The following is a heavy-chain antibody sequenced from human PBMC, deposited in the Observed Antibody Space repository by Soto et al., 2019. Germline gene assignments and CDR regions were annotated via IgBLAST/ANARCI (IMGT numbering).Heavy chain of an antibody. CDR3: ARDPRYCSGGSCSKYYYYYGMDV. J-gene: IGHJ6*02. D-gene: IGHD2-15*01. CDR1: GGTFSSYA. V-gene: IGHV1-69*13. Sequence: SVKVSCKASGGTFSSYAISWVRQAPGQGLEWMGGIIPIFGTANYAQKFQGRVTITADESTSTAYMELSSLRSEDTAVYYCARDPRYCSGGSCSKYYYYYGMDVWGQGTTVTVSS. CDR2: IIPIFGTA.